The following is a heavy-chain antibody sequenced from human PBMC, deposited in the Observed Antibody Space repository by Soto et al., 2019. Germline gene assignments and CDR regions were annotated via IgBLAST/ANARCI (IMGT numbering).Heavy chain of an antibody. CDR1: GFTFSTYG. D-gene: IGHD1-20*01. CDR2: ISFDGSNK. CDR3: AKGGNWNTNYGMDV. Sequence: QAQLVESGGGVVQPGRSLRLSCDASGFTFSTYGMHWVRQAPGKGLEWVAVISFDGSNKYYGDSVKGRFTIARDNSKNTLFLQMTSLRPADTAVYYCAKGGNWNTNYGMDVWGQGTTVIVSS. V-gene: IGHV3-30*18. J-gene: IGHJ6*02.